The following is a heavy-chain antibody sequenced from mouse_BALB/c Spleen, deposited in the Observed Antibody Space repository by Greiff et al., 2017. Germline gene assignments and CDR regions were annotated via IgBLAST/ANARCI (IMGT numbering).Heavy chain of an antibody. V-gene: IGHV2-9*02. CDR2: IWAGGST. D-gene: IGHD2-1*01. CDR3: ARDGGGGNYVPPFAY. CDR1: GFSLTSYG. J-gene: IGHJ3*01. Sequence: VQGVESGPGLVAPSQSLSITCTVSGFSLTSYGVHWVRQPPGKGLEWLGVIWAGGSTNYNSALMSRLSISKDNSKSQVFLKMNSLQTDDTAMYYCARDGGGGNYVPPFAYWGQGTLVTVSA.